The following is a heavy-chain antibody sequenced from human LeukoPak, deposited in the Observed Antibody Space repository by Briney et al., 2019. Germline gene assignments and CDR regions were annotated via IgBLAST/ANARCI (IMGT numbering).Heavy chain of an antibody. J-gene: IGHJ6*02. CDR3: AKTRSDYYYGMDV. Sequence: PGRSLRLSCAASGFTFDDSAMHWVRQAPGKGLEWLSLISGDGGSTYYADSVKGRFTISRDNSKNSLYLQVDSLRTEDTALYYCAKTRSDYYYGMDVWGQGTRVTVSS. CDR1: GFTFDDSA. CDR2: ISGDGGST. V-gene: IGHV3-43*02. D-gene: IGHD2-2*01.